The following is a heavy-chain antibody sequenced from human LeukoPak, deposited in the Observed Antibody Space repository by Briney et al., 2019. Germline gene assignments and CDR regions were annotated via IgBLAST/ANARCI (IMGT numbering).Heavy chain of an antibody. J-gene: IGHJ4*02. Sequence: PGGSLRLSCAASGFIFSSHCMHWVRQAPGKGLIWISRINTDGSSTTYADSVKGRFTVSRDNAKNTLYLQMNSLRAEGTAVYFCARSGGSNQPYDYWGQGILVTVSS. CDR1: GFIFSSHC. CDR2: INTDGSST. CDR3: ARSGGSNQPYDY. D-gene: IGHD1-26*01. V-gene: IGHV3-74*01.